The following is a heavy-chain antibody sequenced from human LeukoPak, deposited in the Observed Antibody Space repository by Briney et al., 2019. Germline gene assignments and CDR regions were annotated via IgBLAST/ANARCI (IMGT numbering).Heavy chain of an antibody. Sequence: PSETLSLTCTVSGVSISSGGYYWSWIRQHPGKGLEWIGYIYYSGSTYYNPSLKSRVTISVDTSKNQFSLKLSSVTAADTAVYYCARDSLTSRYYYGMDVWGQGTTVTVSS. V-gene: IGHV4-31*03. CDR3: ARDSLTSRYYYGMDV. D-gene: IGHD3-3*01. J-gene: IGHJ6*02. CDR2: IYYSGST. CDR1: GVSISSGGYY.